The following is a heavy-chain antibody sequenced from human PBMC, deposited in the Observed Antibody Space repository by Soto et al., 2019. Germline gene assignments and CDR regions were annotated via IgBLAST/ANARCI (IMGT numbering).Heavy chain of an antibody. CDR3: AHAYGGTSWPNDAFDV. V-gene: IGHV2-5*02. CDR2: IYWDDDT. Sequence: QITLKESGPPLVKPTQTLTLTCIFSGFSFSADGVGVGWIRQPPGKALEWLALIYWDDDTRYSPSLKSRLTHTQDTSKNQVVLTMTNMDPVDTATYYCAHAYGGTSWPNDAFDVWGQGTVVTVSS. D-gene: IGHD2-2*01. CDR1: GFSFSADGVG. J-gene: IGHJ3*01.